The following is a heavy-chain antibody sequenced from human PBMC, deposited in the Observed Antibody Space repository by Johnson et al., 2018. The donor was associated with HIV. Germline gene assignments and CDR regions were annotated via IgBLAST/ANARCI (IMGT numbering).Heavy chain of an antibody. J-gene: IGHJ3*02. CDR3: ARLRGAFDI. CDR2: ISFDGSNK. Sequence: QEQLVESGGGVVRPGGSLRLSCAASGSTFDDYGMSWVRQAPGKGLEWAAVISFDGSNKYFADSVTGRFTISRDNSKNTLYLQINSLRAEDTAVYYCARLRGAFDIWCQGTMVTVSS. V-gene: IGHV3-30*03. CDR1: GSTFDDYG.